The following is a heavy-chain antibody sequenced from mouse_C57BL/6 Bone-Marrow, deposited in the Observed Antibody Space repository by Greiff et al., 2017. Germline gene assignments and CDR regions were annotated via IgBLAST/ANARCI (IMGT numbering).Heavy chain of an antibody. CDR1: DYTFTSYG. V-gene: IGHV1-55*01. Sequence: VQLKQPGAELLKPGASGKMSCKASDYTFTSYGITWVEQRPGQGREWIGAIDLGGGSTNYKEKFKSKATLTVDTSARAAYMQLSSLTSEGSAVYYCARASNRYFDFGGQGTTLTVSS. D-gene: IGHD2-5*01. CDR2: IDLGGGST. CDR3: ARASNRYFDF. J-gene: IGHJ2*01.